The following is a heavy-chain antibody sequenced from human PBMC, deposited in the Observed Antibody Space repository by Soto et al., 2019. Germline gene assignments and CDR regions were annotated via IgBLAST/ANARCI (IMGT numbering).Heavy chain of an antibody. D-gene: IGHD6-19*01. CDR2: INHSGST. CDR1: GGSFSGYY. V-gene: IGHV4-34*01. J-gene: IGHJ6*03. CDR3: ARDPGAGTSRGEYYYYYMDV. Sequence: SETLSLTCAVYGGSFSGYYWSWIRQPPGKGLEWIGEINHSGSTNYNPSLKSRVTISVDTSKNQFSLKLSSVTAADTAVYYCARDPGAGTSRGEYYYYYMDVWGKGTTVTVSS.